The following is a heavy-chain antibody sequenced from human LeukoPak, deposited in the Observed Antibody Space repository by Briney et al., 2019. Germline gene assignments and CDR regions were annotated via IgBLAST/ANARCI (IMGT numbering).Heavy chain of an antibody. CDR2: IYYSGST. CDR1: GGSISSYY. V-gene: IGHV4-59*08. J-gene: IGHJ4*02. CDR3: ARLASGSYGPLTPFDY. Sequence: PSETLSLTCTVSGGSISSYYWSWIRQPPGKGLEWIGDIYYSGSTNYNPSLKSRVTISVDTSKNQFSLRLSSVTAADTAVYYSARLASGSYGPLTPFDYWGQGTLVTVSS. D-gene: IGHD1-26*01.